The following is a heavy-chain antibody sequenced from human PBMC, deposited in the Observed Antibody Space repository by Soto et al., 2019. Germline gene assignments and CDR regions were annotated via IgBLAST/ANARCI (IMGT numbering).Heavy chain of an antibody. D-gene: IGHD3-16*01. Sequence: QVQLVQSGAEVKKPGASVKVSCKASGYTFTSYGISWVRQAPGQGLEWMGWISAYNGNTNYAQKLQGRVTMTTDTAPSTAYMELRGQRSDDADMYYCERITGPSFGRLVSWGQGNLVTVFS. CDR1: GYTFTSYG. V-gene: IGHV1-18*01. CDR2: ISAYNGNT. CDR3: ERITGPSFGRLVS. J-gene: IGHJ5*01.